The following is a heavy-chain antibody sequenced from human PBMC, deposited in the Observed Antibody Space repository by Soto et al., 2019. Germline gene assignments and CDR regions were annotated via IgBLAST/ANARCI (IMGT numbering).Heavy chain of an antibody. Sequence: QVLLVQSGTEVKKPGASVKLSCKASGYTFTSYAIHWVRQAPGQGLEWMGKITTATGYTRYSQNFEGRVTIASDTSATTAYMELSSLTSEDTAVFYCARGLRVDSGYNSDAGRVYYYHGMDVWGQGTTVTVFS. CDR1: GYTFTSYA. CDR3: ARGLRVDSGYNSDAGRVYYYHGMDV. CDR2: ITTATGYT. J-gene: IGHJ6*02. V-gene: IGHV1-3*04. D-gene: IGHD5-12*01.